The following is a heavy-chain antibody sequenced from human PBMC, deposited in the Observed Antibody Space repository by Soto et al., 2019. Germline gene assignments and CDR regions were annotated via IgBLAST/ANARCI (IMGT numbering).Heavy chain of an antibody. Sequence: GGSLRLSCAASGFTFGDYYMNWIRQAPGKGLEWISYISHSGSATYYADSVKGRFAISRDNAKNSLYLQMNSLRAEDSAVYYCARDGFLGGTVKFYFDSWGQGTLVTVSS. CDR2: ISHSGSAT. J-gene: IGHJ4*02. CDR1: GFTFGDYY. V-gene: IGHV3-11*01. D-gene: IGHD1-1*01. CDR3: ARDGFLGGTVKFYFDS.